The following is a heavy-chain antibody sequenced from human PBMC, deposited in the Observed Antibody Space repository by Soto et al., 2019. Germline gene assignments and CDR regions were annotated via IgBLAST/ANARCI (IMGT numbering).Heavy chain of an antibody. CDR1: GFTFSSYW. CDR3: ARVEVSDSSVYRPVDY. Sequence: GSLRLSCVASGFTFSSYWLSWVRQAPGKGLEWVANIKQDGSEKYYVDSVKGRFTISRDNAKNSLYLQMSSLGAEDTAVYYCARVEVSDSSVYRPVDYWGQGTQVTVAS. V-gene: IGHV3-7*05. CDR2: IKQDGSEK. D-gene: IGHD3-22*01. J-gene: IGHJ4*02.